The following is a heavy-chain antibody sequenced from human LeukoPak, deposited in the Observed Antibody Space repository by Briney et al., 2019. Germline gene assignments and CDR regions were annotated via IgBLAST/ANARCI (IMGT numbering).Heavy chain of an antibody. Sequence: SENLSLTCTVSGGSISSGGYYWSWIRQHPGKGLEWIGYIYYSGSTYYNPSLKSRVTISVDTSKNQISLNLTSVTAADTAVYFCARHRDYYDTWGHGTLVTVSS. V-gene: IGHV4-31*03. CDR2: IYYSGST. CDR3: ARHRDYYDT. J-gene: IGHJ4*03. D-gene: IGHD3-22*01. CDR1: GGSISSGGYY.